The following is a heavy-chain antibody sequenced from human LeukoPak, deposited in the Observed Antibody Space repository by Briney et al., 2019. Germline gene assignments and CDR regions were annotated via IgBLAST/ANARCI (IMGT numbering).Heavy chain of an antibody. CDR1: GFTFSTYA. CDR3: ANFERTVAGPYNWFDP. D-gene: IGHD6-19*01. J-gene: IGHJ5*02. V-gene: IGHV3-23*01. CDR2: GIVSGAST. Sequence: GGSLRLSCAASGFTFSTYAMTWVRQAPGKGLEWVSAGIVSGASTYYADSVKGRFTISRDNSKNTLYLQINSLRAEDTAVYYCANFERTVAGPYNWFDPWGQGTLVTVSS.